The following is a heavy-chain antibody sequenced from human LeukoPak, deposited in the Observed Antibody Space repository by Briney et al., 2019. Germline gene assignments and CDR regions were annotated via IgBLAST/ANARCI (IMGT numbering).Heavy chain of an antibody. Sequence: GESLKISCKGSGYSFSSYWIGWVRQMPGKGLEWIGIIYPGDSDTRYSPPFQGQVTISADESINTAYLQWSSLKASDTAMYYCARELYCSGGSCYHFDYWGQGTLVTVSS. CDR1: GYSFSSYW. V-gene: IGHV5-51*01. CDR3: ARELYCSGGSCYHFDY. D-gene: IGHD2-15*01. J-gene: IGHJ4*02. CDR2: IYPGDSDT.